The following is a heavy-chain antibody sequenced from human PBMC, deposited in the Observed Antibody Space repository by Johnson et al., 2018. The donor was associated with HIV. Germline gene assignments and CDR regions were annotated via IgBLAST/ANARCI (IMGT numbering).Heavy chain of an antibody. D-gene: IGHD3/OR15-3a*01. CDR2: VSYDESNK. V-gene: IGHV3-30*03. CDR1: GFTFSSYG. Sequence: QVQLVESGGGVVQPGRSLRLSCAASGFTFSSYGMHWVRQAPGKGLEWVAVVSYDESNKYYADSVKGRFTISRDNSKNMLYLQMNSLRAEDTAVYYCAMGTGDHDAFDIWGQGTMVTVSS. CDR3: AMGTGDHDAFDI. J-gene: IGHJ3*02.